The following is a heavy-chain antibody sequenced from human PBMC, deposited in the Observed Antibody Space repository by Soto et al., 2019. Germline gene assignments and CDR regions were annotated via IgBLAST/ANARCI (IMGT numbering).Heavy chain of an antibody. CDR3: VREKWYFDL. V-gene: IGHV3-7*04. Sequence: EVQLVESGGGLVQPGESLRLSCVASGFTFSPYWMTWVRLTPGKGLEWVAIIDPDGSEKDYADSVRGRFTISRDNGKNSLYLHMNIVGAEDTAVYYCVREKWYFDLWGRGTLVTVSS. CDR1: GFTFSPYW. CDR2: IDPDGSEK. J-gene: IGHJ2*01.